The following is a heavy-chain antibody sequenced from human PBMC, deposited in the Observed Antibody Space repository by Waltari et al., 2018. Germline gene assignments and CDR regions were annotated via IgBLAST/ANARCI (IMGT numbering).Heavy chain of an antibody. CDR1: GGSISSGGYY. CDR3: ARDQGPYYDSSVGLWDY. V-gene: IGHV4-31*03. CDR2: IYYSGST. D-gene: IGHD3-22*01. J-gene: IGHJ4*02. Sequence: QVQLQESGPGLVKPSQTLSLTCTVSGGSISSGGYYWSWIRQHPGKGLEWIGYIYYSGSTYYNPSLKSRVTISVDTSKNQFSLKLSSVTAADTAVYYCARDQGPYYDSSVGLWDYWGQGTLVTVSS.